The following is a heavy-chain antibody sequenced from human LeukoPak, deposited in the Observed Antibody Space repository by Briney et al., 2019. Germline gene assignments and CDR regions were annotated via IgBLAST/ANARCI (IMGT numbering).Heavy chain of an antibody. J-gene: IGHJ4*02. D-gene: IGHD1-1*01. CDR1: DFSFITYA. CDR2: ISNSGGST. Sequence: GGSLRLSCAASDFSFITYAMSWVRQAPGKGLEWVSGISNSGGSTYYADSVKGRFTISRDNSKNTLYLQMNSLRAEDTAVYYCAKGLERESRLDSWGQGTLVTVSS. CDR3: AKGLERESRLDS. V-gene: IGHV3-23*01.